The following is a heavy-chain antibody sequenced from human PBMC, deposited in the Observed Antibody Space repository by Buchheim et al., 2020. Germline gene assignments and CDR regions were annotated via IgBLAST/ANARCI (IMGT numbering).Heavy chain of an antibody. J-gene: IGHJ2*01. CDR1: GFTVSSNY. CDR3: ARVRVQGPRTWYFDL. D-gene: IGHD3-10*01. Sequence: EVQLVESGGGLVQPGGSLRLSCAASGFTVSSNYMSWVRQAPGKGLEWVSVIYSGGRTYHADPVKGRFTISRDNSKNTLYLQMNSLRAEDTAVYYCARVRVQGPRTWYFDLWGRGTL. V-gene: IGHV3-66*02. CDR2: IYSGGRT.